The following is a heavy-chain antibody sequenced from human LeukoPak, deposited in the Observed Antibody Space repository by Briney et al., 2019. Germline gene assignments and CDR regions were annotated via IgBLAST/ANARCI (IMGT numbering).Heavy chain of an antibody. V-gene: IGHV3-48*03. J-gene: IGHJ6*03. D-gene: IGHD3-16*02. CDR1: GFTFSSYE. Sequence: GGSLRLSCAASGFTFSSYEMNWVRQAPGKGLEWVSYISSSGSTIYYADSVKGRFTISRDNAKNSLYLQMNSLRAEDTAVYYCARVRGGYTYYYYYYYMDVWGKGTTVTVSS. CDR3: ARVRGGYTYYYYYYYMDV. CDR2: ISSSGSTI.